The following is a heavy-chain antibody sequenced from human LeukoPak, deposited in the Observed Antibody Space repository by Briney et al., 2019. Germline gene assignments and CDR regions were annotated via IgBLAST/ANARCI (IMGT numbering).Heavy chain of an antibody. CDR3: ARDGLMTTVTHDAFDI. CDR1: GYTLTELS. J-gene: IGHJ3*02. D-gene: IGHD4-17*01. Sequence: ASVKVSCKVSGYTLTELSMHWVRQAPGRGLEWMGGFDPEDGETIYAQKFQGRVTITADKSTSTAYMELSSLRSEDTAVYYCARDGLMTTVTHDAFDIWGQGTMVTVSS. CDR2: FDPEDGET. V-gene: IGHV1-24*01.